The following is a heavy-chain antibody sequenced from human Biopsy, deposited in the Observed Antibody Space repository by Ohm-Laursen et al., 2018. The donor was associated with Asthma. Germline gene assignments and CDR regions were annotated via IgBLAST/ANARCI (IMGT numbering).Heavy chain of an antibody. CDR1: GYTFTDYS. Sequence: SSVKVSCKASGYTFTDYSIHWVRQAPGQGLEWLGMIKHISEYAQKFQGRVTMTRDTSTSTVYMELSSLRSEDTAVYYCARSMIVADGSDAFDIWGQGTMVTVSS. CDR2: IKHISE. D-gene: IGHD3-22*01. V-gene: IGHV1-46*01. CDR3: ARSMIVADGSDAFDI. J-gene: IGHJ3*02.